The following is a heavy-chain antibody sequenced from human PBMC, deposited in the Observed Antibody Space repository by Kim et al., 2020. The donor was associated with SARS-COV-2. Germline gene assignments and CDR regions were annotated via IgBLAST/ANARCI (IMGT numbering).Heavy chain of an antibody. J-gene: IGHJ6*02. Sequence: GGSLRLSCAASGFTFGDYGMSWVRQAPGKGLEGVSGINWNGGSTGYADSVKGRFTISRDNAKNSLYLQMNSLRAEDTALYYCARGRKQWLTYYYYYGMDVWGQGTTVTVSS. CDR2: INWNGGST. CDR1: GFTFGDYG. V-gene: IGHV3-20*04. D-gene: IGHD6-19*01. CDR3: ARGRKQWLTYYYYYGMDV.